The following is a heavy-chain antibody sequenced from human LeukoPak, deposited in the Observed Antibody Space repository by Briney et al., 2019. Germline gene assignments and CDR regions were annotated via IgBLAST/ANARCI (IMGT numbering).Heavy chain of an antibody. CDR2: IYHSGST. J-gene: IGHJ5*02. D-gene: IGHD3-10*01. CDR3: ARINYYGSGSYYNEGWFDP. V-gene: IGHV4-4*02. CDR1: GGSISSSNW. Sequence: SETLSLTCAVSGGSISSSNWWSWVRQPPGKGLEWIGEIYHSGSTNYNPSLKSRVTISVDKSKNQFSLKLSSVTAADTAVYYCARINYYGSGSYYNEGWFDPWGQGTLVTVSS.